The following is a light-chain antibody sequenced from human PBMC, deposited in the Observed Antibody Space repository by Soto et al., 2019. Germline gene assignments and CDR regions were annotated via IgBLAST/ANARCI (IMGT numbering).Light chain of an antibody. CDR1: RSVSDNY. V-gene: IGKV3-20*01. J-gene: IGKJ4*01. Sequence: EIVLTQSPGTLSLSPGERATLSCRASRSVSDNYLGWYQQKPGQAPRLLIYGASSRATGIPDRFSGSGSGTDFTLTISRLEPEDFAVYYCQQYGSSPRVTFGGGTKVEIK. CDR3: QQYGSSPRVT. CDR2: GAS.